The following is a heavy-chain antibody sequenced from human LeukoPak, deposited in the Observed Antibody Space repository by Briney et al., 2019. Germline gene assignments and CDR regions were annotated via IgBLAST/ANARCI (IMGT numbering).Heavy chain of an antibody. Sequence: ASVTVSCKASGYTFTGYYMHWVRQAPGQGLDWMGRINPNSGGKNYAQKFQGRVTMTRDTPIRTASMELSRLRSDDTAVYYCASRKYYESSGRPLDYWGQGTLVTVSS. V-gene: IGHV1-2*06. CDR3: ASRKYYESSGRPLDY. CDR2: INPNSGGK. D-gene: IGHD3-22*01. CDR1: GYTFTGYY. J-gene: IGHJ4*02.